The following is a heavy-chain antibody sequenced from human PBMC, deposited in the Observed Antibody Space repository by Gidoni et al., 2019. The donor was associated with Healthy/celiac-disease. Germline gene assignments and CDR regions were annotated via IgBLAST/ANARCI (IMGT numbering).Heavy chain of an antibody. Sequence: QVQLVQSGAEVTKPGASVRVSCKASGYTFPGYYMHWVRQAPGQGLEWIGWINPNSGGTNYAQKLQGRVTMTRDTSSSTAYMELSRLRSDDTAVYDCARGIAVAHSPFDYWGQGTLVTVSS. CDR3: ARGIAVAHSPFDY. J-gene: IGHJ4*02. CDR1: GYTFPGYY. V-gene: IGHV1-2*02. CDR2: INPNSGGT. D-gene: IGHD6-19*01.